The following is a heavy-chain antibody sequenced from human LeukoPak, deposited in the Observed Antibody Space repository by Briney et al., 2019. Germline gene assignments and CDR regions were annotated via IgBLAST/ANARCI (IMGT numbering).Heavy chain of an antibody. J-gene: IGHJ5*02. V-gene: IGHV4-61*02. CDR1: GGSISSGSYY. CDR3: AGNWFDP. CDR2: IYTSGST. Sequence: SQTLSLTCTVSGGSISSGSYYWSWIRQPAGKGLEWIGRIYTSGSTNYNPSLKSRVTISVDTSKNQFSLKLSSVTAADTAVYYCAGNWFDPWGQGTLVTVSS.